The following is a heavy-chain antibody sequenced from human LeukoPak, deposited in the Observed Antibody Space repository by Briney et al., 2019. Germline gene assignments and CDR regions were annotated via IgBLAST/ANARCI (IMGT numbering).Heavy chain of an antibody. V-gene: IGHV1-3*01. CDR3: ARDGAVCSSTSCYPTFDY. Sequence: GASVKASCKASGYTFTSYAMHSVRQAPGQRLEWMGWINAGNGNTKYSQKFQGRVTITRDTSASTAYMELSSLRSEDTAVYYCARDGAVCSSTSCYPTFDYWGQGTLVTVSS. CDR2: INAGNGNT. J-gene: IGHJ4*02. CDR1: GYTFTSYA. D-gene: IGHD2-2*01.